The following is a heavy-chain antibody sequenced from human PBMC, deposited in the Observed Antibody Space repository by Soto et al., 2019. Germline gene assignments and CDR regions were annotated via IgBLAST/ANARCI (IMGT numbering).Heavy chain of an antibody. CDR1: GGSLSSGSYY. Sequence: PSETLSLTCTVSGGSLSSGSYYWSWIRQPPGKGLEWIGYIYYSGSTNYNPSLKSRVTISVDTSKNQFPLKLSSVTAADTAVYYCARHYGYEDFDYWGQGTLVTVPQ. J-gene: IGHJ4*02. D-gene: IGHD3-16*01. CDR2: IYYSGST. V-gene: IGHV4-61*01. CDR3: ARHYGYEDFDY.